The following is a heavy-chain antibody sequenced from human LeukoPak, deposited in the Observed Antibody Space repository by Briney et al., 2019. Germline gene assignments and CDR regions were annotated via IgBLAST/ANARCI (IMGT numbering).Heavy chain of an antibody. V-gene: IGHV3-53*01. J-gene: IGHJ4*02. D-gene: IGHD5-12*01. Sequence: GGSLRLSCAACGFTVSSNYMSWVRQAPGKGLEWVSVIYSGGSTYYADSVKGRFTISRDNSKNTLYLQMNSLRAEDTAVYYCARDAYSGYDYLPDCWGQGTLVTVSS. CDR1: GFTVSSNY. CDR3: ARDAYSGYDYLPDC. CDR2: IYSGGST.